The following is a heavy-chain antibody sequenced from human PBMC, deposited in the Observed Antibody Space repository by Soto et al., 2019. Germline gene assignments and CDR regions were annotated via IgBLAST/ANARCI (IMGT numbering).Heavy chain of an antibody. J-gene: IGHJ5*02. V-gene: IGHV1-69*08. D-gene: IGHD6-13*01. CDR2: IIPILGIA. CDR3: ARDLYTHMAARKGGFDP. Sequence: QVQLVQSGAEVKKPGSSVKVSCKASGGTFSSYTISWVRQAPGQGLEWMGRIIPILGIANYAQKFQGRVTITEDKSTSTAYMELSSLRSEDTAVYYCARDLYTHMAARKGGFDPWGQGTLVTVSS. CDR1: GGTFSSYT.